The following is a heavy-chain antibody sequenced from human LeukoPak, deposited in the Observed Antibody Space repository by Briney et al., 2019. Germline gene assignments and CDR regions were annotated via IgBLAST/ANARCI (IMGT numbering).Heavy chain of an antibody. CDR1: GFTFSSYG. CDR2: IWYDGSNK. Sequence: PGGSLRLSCAASGFTFSSYGMHWVRQAPGKGLEWVAVIWYDGSNKYYADSVKGRFTISRDNSKNTLYLQMNSLRAEDTAVNYCAKDRYDSSGYYPFDYWGQGTLVTVSS. D-gene: IGHD3-22*01. J-gene: IGHJ4*02. CDR3: AKDRYDSSGYYPFDY. V-gene: IGHV3-33*06.